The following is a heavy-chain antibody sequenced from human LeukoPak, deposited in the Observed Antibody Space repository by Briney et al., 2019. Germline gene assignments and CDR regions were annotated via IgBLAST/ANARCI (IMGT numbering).Heavy chain of an antibody. J-gene: IGHJ4*02. Sequence: ASVKVSCKASGYTFTGYYMHWVRQAPGQGLEWMGRINPNSGGTNYAQKFQGRVTMTRDTSISTAYMELSRLRSDDTAVYYCARSELLQWLVPSLGETYFDYRGQGTLVTVSS. D-gene: IGHD6-19*01. CDR3: ARSELLQWLVPSLGETYFDY. CDR1: GYTFTGYY. V-gene: IGHV1-2*06. CDR2: INPNSGGT.